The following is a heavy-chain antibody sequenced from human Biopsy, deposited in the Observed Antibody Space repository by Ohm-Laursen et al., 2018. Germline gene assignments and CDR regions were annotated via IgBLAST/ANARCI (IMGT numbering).Heavy chain of an antibody. CDR2: IGSSGSDV. D-gene: IGHD6-25*01. Sequence: SLRLSCAASGFTFSSYAMNWVRQAPGEGLEWVSSIGSSGSDVYYAASVKGRFTSSRDNARNSLYLQVDSLRVEDTAVYYCVRLLRPKGDLDYWGQGTLVTVSS. CDR3: VRLLRPKGDLDY. CDR1: GFTFSSYA. V-gene: IGHV3-21*06. J-gene: IGHJ4*02.